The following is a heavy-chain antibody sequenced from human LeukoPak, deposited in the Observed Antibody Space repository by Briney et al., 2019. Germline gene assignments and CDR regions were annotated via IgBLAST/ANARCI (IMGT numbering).Heavy chain of an antibody. CDR3: ARSIVGTKGAFDI. CDR1: GASVSRNW. J-gene: IGHJ3*02. V-gene: IGHV4-4*02. CDR2: IHHSGGT. Sequence: SGTLSLTCTVSGASVSRNWWSWVRQPPGKGLEWIGEIHHSGGTNYNPSLKSRVTMSLDNSNNHFSLKLSSVTAADTAVYYCARSIVGTKGAFDIWGQGTMVTVSS. D-gene: IGHD1-26*01.